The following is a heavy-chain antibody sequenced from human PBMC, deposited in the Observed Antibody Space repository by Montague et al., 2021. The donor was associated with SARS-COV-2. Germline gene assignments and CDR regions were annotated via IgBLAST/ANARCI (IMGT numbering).Heavy chain of an antibody. CDR3: ARVVTNEYRFFDS. CDR2: IYTSGST. V-gene: IGHV4-61*09. Sequence: TLSLTCTVSGDSISSVTYYWIWIRQPAGKGLEWIGHIYTSGSTNYTPSLKSRVTISVDTSKNQFSLNLSTVTAADTAVYYCARVVTNEYRFFDSWGQGTLVTVSS. CDR1: GDSISSVTYY. D-gene: IGHD1-1*01. J-gene: IGHJ4*02.